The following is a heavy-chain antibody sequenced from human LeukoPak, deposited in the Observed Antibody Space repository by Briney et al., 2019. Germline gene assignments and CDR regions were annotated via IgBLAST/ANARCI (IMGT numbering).Heavy chain of an antibody. V-gene: IGHV5-51*01. J-gene: IGHJ4*02. Sequence: GESLKISCKGSGYSFTNYWIGWVRQMPGKGLGGMGIIYPGDSDTRYSPSFHGQVTISADKSISTAYLQWSSLKASDTAMYYCARRLPYGVNYFDYWGQGTLVTVSS. CDR3: ARRLPYGVNYFDY. CDR1: GYSFTNYW. D-gene: IGHD4-17*01. CDR2: IYPGDSDT.